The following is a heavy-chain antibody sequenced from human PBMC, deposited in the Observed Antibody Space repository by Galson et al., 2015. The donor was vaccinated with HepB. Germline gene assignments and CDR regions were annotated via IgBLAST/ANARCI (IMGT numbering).Heavy chain of an antibody. J-gene: IGHJ4*02. CDR1: GGSFSGYY. CDR2: INHSGST. CDR3: ARGVRFGVVIKGIDY. Sequence: SETLSLTCAVYGGSFSGYYWSWIRQPPGKGLEWIGEINHSGSTNYNPSLKSRVTISVDTSKNQFSLKLSSVTAADTAVYYCARGVRFGVVIKGIDYWGQGTLVTVSS. D-gene: IGHD3-3*01. V-gene: IGHV4-34*01.